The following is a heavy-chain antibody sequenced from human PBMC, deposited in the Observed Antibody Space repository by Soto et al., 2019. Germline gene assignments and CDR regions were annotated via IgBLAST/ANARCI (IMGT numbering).Heavy chain of an antibody. CDR1: GCTFSSYS. Sequence: GESLRLSCAAAGCTFSSYSMHWVRQAPGKGLEWVSSISSSSSYIYYADSVKGRFTISRDNAKNSLYLQMNSLRAEDTAVYYCARDQPGYSYGYGLGYWGQGTLVTVSS. CDR2: ISSSSSYI. D-gene: IGHD5-18*01. CDR3: ARDQPGYSYGYGLGY. J-gene: IGHJ4*02. V-gene: IGHV3-21*01.